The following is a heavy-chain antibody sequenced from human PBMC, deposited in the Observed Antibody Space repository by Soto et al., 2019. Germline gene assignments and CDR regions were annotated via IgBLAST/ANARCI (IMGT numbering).Heavy chain of an antibody. D-gene: IGHD3-3*02. CDR2: IYDSVNT. J-gene: IGHJ4*02. CDR1: GDSLSSGGHY. CDR3: ARVDHRGYFAILSDY. Sequence: SETLSLTCTVSGDSLSSGGHYWSWIRQHPGKGLEWIGHIYDSVNTYYSPSLRSRVTISADMSKNQFSLNLRSVTAADTAVYYCARVDHRGYFAILSDYWGQGTLVTVSS. V-gene: IGHV4-31*03.